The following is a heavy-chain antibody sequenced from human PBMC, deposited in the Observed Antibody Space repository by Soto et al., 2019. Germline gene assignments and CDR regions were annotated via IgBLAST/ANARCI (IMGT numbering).Heavy chain of an antibody. J-gene: IGHJ6*02. V-gene: IGHV5-51*01. CDR2: IYPGDSDT. CDR3: ARVIVAAAGYYYYYYGMDV. Sequence: PGESLKISCKGSGYSFTTHWIGWVRQMPGKGLEWMGIIYPGDSDTRYSPSFQGQVTISADKSISTAYLQWSSLKASDTAMYYCARVIVAAAGYYYYYYGMDVWGQGTTVTVSS. CDR1: GYSFTTHW. D-gene: IGHD6-13*01.